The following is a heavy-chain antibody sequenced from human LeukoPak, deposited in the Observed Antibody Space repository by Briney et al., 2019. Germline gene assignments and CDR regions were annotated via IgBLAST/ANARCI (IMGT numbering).Heavy chain of an antibody. Sequence: GESLKISCKGSGYTFTSYWIGWVRQMPGKGLEWMGIIYPGDSDTRHSPSFQGQVTISADKSINTAYLQWSTLKASDTAMYYCARGYYYDSSGYPDYWGQGALVTVSS. V-gene: IGHV5-51*01. CDR3: ARGYYYDSSGYPDY. J-gene: IGHJ4*02. CDR2: IYPGDSDT. CDR1: GYTFTSYW. D-gene: IGHD3-22*01.